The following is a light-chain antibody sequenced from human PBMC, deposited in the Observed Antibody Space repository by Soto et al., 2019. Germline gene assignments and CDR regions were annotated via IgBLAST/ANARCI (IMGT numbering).Light chain of an antibody. Sequence: VLTQSPDTLSLSPGERATLSCRASHDVGKVLVWYHQKPGLSPSLVIYESSKRATDIPDRFSGSGSGTAFTLTINRLEPEDVGFYYCQQRNSWPLTFGGGTKVELK. CDR1: HDVGKV. J-gene: IGKJ4*01. CDR3: QQRNSWPLT. V-gene: IGKV3-11*01. CDR2: ESS.